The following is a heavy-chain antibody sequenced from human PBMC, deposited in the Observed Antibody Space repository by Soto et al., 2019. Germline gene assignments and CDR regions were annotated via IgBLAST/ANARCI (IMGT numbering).Heavy chain of an antibody. CDR2: ISAYNGNT. V-gene: IGHV1-18*01. J-gene: IGHJ4*02. Sequence: GASVKVSCKASGYTFTSYGISWVRQAPGQGLEWMGWISAYNGNTNYAQKLQGRVTMTTDTSTSTAYMELRSLRSDDTAVYYCARGGPITYCSSTSCLMTLDYWGQGTLVTVSS. CDR3: ARGGPITYCSSTSCLMTLDY. CDR1: GYTFTSYG. D-gene: IGHD2-2*01.